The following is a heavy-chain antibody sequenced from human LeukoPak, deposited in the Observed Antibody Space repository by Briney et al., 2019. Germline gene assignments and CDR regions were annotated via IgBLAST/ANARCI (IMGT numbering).Heavy chain of an antibody. J-gene: IGHJ6*03. D-gene: IGHD3-22*01. Sequence: GESLKISCKGSGYSFTSYWIGWVRQMPGKGLEWMGIIYPGDSDTRYSPSFRGQVTISADKSISTAYLQWSSLKASDTAMYYCAGHVPYYYDSRPTYYYYYMDVWGKGTTVTVSS. CDR1: GYSFTSYW. CDR3: AGHVPYYYDSRPTYYYYYMDV. V-gene: IGHV5-51*01. CDR2: IYPGDSDT.